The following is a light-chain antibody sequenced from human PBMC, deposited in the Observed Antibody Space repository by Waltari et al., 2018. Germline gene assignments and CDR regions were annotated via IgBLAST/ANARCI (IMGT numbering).Light chain of an antibody. Sequence: LMTQPPPPLSVSPGERATLSCRASQSIARNLAWYQQKPGQAPRLLIYGASTRATDVPDRFSGSGSGTEFTLTISSLQSEDFAVYYCQQYNNWRTFGQGTKLEIK. CDR1: QSIARN. V-gene: IGKV3-15*01. CDR2: GAS. J-gene: IGKJ2*01. CDR3: QQYNNWRT.